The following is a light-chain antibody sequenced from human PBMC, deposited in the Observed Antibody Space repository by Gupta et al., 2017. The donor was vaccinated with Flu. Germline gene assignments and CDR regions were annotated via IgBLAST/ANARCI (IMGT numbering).Light chain of an antibody. CDR2: KDT. Sequence: SYELTQPPSVSVSPGQTARITCSGDALSNQYTYWYQQKPSQAPVLVIFKDTERPSGIPERFSGSTSGTTVTLTISGVQAEDEAAYYCQSADNSGTYVVFGGGTKLTV. J-gene: IGLJ2*01. CDR1: ALSNQY. CDR3: QSADNSGTYVV. V-gene: IGLV3-25*03.